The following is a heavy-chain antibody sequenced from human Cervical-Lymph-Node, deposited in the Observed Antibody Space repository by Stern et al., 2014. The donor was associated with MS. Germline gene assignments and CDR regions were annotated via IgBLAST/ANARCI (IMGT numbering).Heavy chain of an antibody. J-gene: IGHJ4*02. CDR3: GRGDAGDY. D-gene: IGHD2-21*02. V-gene: IGHV3-11*01. CDR2: ISGSGGAI. CDR1: GFSFSDYD. Sequence: VPLVESGGDLVKPGGSLRLSCVASGFSFSDYDMSWIRQAPGKGLEWISYISGSGGAIYYADSVQGRFTISRDNAKNSLFLQMNSLRAEDTAVYYCGRGDAGDYWGQGTLVTVAS.